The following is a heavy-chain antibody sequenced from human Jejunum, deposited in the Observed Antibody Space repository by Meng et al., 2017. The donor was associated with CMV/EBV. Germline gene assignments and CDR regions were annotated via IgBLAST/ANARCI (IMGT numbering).Heavy chain of an antibody. J-gene: IGHJ6*02. D-gene: IGHD6-6*01. CDR1: GDSVSSGSYC. CDR2: IYYSGDT. Sequence: VSGDSVSSGSYCWSWIRQPPGKGLESIGYIYYSGDTNYNPSLKSRPTISVDRSKNQFSLRLRSVTAADTAVYYCARVVLYYYGMDVWGHGTTVTVSS. CDR3: ARVVLYYYGMDV. V-gene: IGHV4-61*01.